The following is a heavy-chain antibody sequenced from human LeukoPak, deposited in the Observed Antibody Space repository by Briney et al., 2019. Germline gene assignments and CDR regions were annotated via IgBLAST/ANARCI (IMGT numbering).Heavy chain of an antibody. J-gene: IGHJ3*02. V-gene: IGHV4-59*01. CDR2: IYYSGST. D-gene: IGHD4-17*01. CDR1: GGSISSYY. Sequence: SETLSLTCTVSGGSISSYYWSWIRQPPGKGLEWIGYIYYSGSTNYNPSLKSRVTISVDTSKNQFSLKLSSVTAADTAVYYCAGSWRYPVTTISPHGAFDIWGQGTMVTVSS. CDR3: AGSWRYPVTTISPHGAFDI.